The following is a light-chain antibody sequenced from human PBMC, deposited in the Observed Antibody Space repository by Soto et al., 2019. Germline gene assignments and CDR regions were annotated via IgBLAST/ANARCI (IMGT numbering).Light chain of an antibody. CDR3: QQYGNSPFT. J-gene: IGKJ4*01. CDR1: ESVSGTY. CDR2: GAS. V-gene: IGKV3-20*01. Sequence: EIVLTQSPGTLSLSPGEIATLSCRASESVSGTYLAWYQQKPGQAPRLLIYGASSRATGIPDRFSGSGSGTDFTLTISRLEPEDFAVYSCQQYGNSPFTFGGGTKVEIK.